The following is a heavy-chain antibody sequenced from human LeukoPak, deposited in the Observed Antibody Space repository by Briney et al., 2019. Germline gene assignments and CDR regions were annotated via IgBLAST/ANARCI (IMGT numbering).Heavy chain of an antibody. CDR1: GFTFSSYS. CDR2: ISSSGSTI. J-gene: IGHJ4*02. D-gene: IGHD3-3*01. V-gene: IGHV3-48*01. Sequence: GGSLRLSCAASGFTFSSYSMNWVRQAPGKGLEWVSYISSSGSTIYYADSVKGRFTISRDNSKNTLYLQMNSLRAEDTAVYYCAKDTPEGYDFWSGYPLAYWGQGTLVTVSS. CDR3: AKDTPEGYDFWSGYPLAY.